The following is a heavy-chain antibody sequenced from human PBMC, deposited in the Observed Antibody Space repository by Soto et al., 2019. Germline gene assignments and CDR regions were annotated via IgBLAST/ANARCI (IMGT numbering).Heavy chain of an antibody. V-gene: IGHV3-21*01. J-gene: IGHJ3*02. CDR2: ISSSSSYI. CDR1: GFTFSSYS. D-gene: IGHD1-7*01. Sequence: GGSLRLSCAASGFTFSSYSMNWVRQAPGKGLEWVSSISSSSSYIYYADSVKGRFTISRDNAKNSLYLQMNSLRAEDTAVYYCARDHRIPYNWNYYDAFDIWGQGTMVTVSS. CDR3: ARDHRIPYNWNYYDAFDI.